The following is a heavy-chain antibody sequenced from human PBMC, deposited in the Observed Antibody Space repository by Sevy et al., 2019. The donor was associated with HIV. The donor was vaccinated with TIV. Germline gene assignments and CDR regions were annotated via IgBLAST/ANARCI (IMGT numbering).Heavy chain of an antibody. D-gene: IGHD3-22*01. V-gene: IGHV4-30-4*02. Sequence: SDTLSLTCTVSGGSISSGDYYWSWIRQPPGKGLEWIGYIYYSGSTYYNPSLKSRVTISVDTSKNQFSLKLSSVTAADTAVYYCAREGRSGYYPFDYWGQGTLVTVSS. J-gene: IGHJ4*02. CDR2: IYYSGST. CDR3: AREGRSGYYPFDY. CDR1: GGSISSGDYY.